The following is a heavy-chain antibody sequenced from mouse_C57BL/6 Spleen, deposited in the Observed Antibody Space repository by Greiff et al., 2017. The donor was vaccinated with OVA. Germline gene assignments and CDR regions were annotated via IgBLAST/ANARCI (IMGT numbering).Heavy chain of an antibody. Sequence: QVQLQQPGAELVMPGASVKLSCKASGYTFTSYWMHWVKQRPGQGLEWIGEIDPSDSYTNYNQKFKGKSTLTVDKSSSTAYMQLSSLTSEDSEVYYCARRGYGRGAMDYWGQGTSVTVSS. V-gene: IGHV1-69*01. CDR2: IDPSDSYT. CDR1: GYTFTSYW. D-gene: IGHD1-1*01. CDR3: ARRGYGRGAMDY. J-gene: IGHJ4*01.